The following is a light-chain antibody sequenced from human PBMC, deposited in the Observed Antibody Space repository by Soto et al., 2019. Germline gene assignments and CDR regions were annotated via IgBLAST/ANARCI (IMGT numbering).Light chain of an antibody. J-gene: IGKJ2*01. CDR2: GAS. V-gene: IGKV3-20*01. CDR3: QQFGGSRMYT. Sequence: EIVLTQSPGTLSLFPGERATLSCRASQSVSSNYLAWYQQKPGQAPRLLIYGASNRATGISDRFSGSGSGTDFTLTISRLEPEDFAVYYCQQFGGSRMYTFGQGTKLEIK. CDR1: QSVSSNY.